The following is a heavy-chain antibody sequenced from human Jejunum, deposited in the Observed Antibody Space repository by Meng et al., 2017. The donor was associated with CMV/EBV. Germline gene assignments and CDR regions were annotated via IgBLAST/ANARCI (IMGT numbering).Heavy chain of an antibody. CDR1: GSAFSNSA. J-gene: IGHJ4*02. V-gene: IGHV1-69*04. CDR2: IIPVFDKT. CDR3: AGGLGGTIDY. Sequence: CKASGSAFSNSATSWVRQAPGQGLEWMGNIIPVFDKTNYAQKFQGRVTITADRSTNTAYMELSSLRSDDTAIYYCAGGLGGTIDYWGQGTLVTVSS. D-gene: IGHD1-26*01.